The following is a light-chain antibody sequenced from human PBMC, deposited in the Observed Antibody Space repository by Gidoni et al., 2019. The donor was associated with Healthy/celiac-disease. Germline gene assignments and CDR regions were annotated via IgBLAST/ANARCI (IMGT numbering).Light chain of an antibody. J-gene: IGLJ1*01. Sequence: SYELTPHPSVAVSPGQTARITSSGDALPKQDAYLYQQKQGQAPVLVIYKDSERPAGIPERFSGSSSGTTVTLTISGVQAEDEADYYCQSADSSGTYVFGTGTKVTVL. CDR1: ALPKQD. V-gene: IGLV3-25*03. CDR2: KDS. CDR3: QSADSSGTYV.